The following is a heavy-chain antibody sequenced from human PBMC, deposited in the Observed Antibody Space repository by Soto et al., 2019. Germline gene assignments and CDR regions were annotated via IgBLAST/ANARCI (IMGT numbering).Heavy chain of an antibody. D-gene: IGHD6-25*01. J-gene: IGHJ4*02. Sequence: GGSLRLSCTASGVNLRNYWMHWVRQAPGKGLVWVSRINSSSSTIYYADSVKGRFTISRDNAKNSLYLQMNSLRDEDTAVYYCASWPDAADYWGQGTLVTVSS. CDR1: GVNLRNYW. CDR3: ASWPDAADY. CDR2: INSSSSTI. V-gene: IGHV3-48*02.